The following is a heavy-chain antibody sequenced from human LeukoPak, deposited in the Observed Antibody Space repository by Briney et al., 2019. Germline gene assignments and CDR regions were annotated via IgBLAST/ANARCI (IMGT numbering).Heavy chain of an antibody. J-gene: IGHJ4*02. Sequence: SETLSLTCTVSGGSISSYYWSWIRQPAGKGLEWIGRIYTSGSTNYNPSLKSRVTMSVDTSKNQFSLKLSSVTAADTAVYYCARLGEWSTTPSERGFDYWGQGTLVTVSS. CDR3: ARLGEWSTTPSERGFDY. V-gene: IGHV4-4*07. D-gene: IGHD3-3*01. CDR1: GGSISSYY. CDR2: IYTSGST.